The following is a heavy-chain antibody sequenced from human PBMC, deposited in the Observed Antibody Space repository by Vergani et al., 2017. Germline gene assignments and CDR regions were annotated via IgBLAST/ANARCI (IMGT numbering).Heavy chain of an antibody. D-gene: IGHD2-15*01. J-gene: IGHJ4*02. CDR1: GGTFSSYA. CDR3: ASGRAVVVVAAMESVFDY. Sequence: QVQLVQSGAEVKKPGSSVKVSCKASGGTFSSYAISWVRQAPGQGLEWMGGIIPIFGTANYAQKFQGRVTITADESTSTAYMELSSLRSEDTAVYYCASGRAVVVVAAMESVFDYWGQGTLVTVSS. CDR2: IIPIFGTA. V-gene: IGHV1-69*01.